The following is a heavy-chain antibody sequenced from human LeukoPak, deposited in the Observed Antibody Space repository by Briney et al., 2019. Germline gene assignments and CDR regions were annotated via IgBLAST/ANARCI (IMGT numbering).Heavy chain of an antibody. CDR3: ATDYYYYDKAFDI. CDR2: IDYSGST. J-gene: IGHJ3*02. CDR1: SGSISSNNHF. Sequence: SETLSLTCTVSSGSISSNNHFWGWIRQPQGKGLEWIGNIDYSGSTDYNPSLKSRVSISVDTSKKQFYLKLSSVTAADTAVYYCATDYYYYDKAFDIWGQGTMVTVSS. D-gene: IGHD3-22*01. V-gene: IGHV4-39*02.